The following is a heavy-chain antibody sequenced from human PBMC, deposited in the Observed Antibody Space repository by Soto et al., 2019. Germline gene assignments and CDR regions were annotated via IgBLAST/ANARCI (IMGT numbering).Heavy chain of an antibody. CDR3: ASLQGQIGTVVTPDEVFWLPPNYYYYYGMDV. Sequence: QVQLVQSGAEVKKPGSSVKVSCKASGGTFSSYAISWVRQAPGQGLEWMGGIIPIFGTANYAQKFQGRVTITADKSTSTAYMELSSLRSEDTAVYYCASLQGQIGTVVTPDEVFWLPPNYYYYYGMDVWGQGTTVTVSS. CDR2: IIPIFGTA. V-gene: IGHV1-69*06. J-gene: IGHJ6*02. D-gene: IGHD2-21*02. CDR1: GGTFSSYA.